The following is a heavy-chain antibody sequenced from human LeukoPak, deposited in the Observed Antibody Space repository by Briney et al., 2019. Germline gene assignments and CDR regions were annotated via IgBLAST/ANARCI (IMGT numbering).Heavy chain of an antibody. CDR1: GCTFSDYA. D-gene: IGHD3-22*01. Sequence: GGSLRLSCTTSGCTFSDYAVSWVRQAPGKGLEWIGFIRNKANGGTTEYAASVKGRLTISRDDSKTIAHLQMSSLKTEDTAVYSSGWASGAFDIWGQGTMVTVSS. J-gene: IGHJ3*02. V-gene: IGHV3-49*04. CDR2: IRNKANGGTT. CDR3: GWASGAFDI.